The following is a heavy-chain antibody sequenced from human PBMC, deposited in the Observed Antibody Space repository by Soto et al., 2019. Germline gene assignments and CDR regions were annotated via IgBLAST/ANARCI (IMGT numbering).Heavy chain of an antibody. CDR2: INPSAGST. CDR3: ARDLTAIGISQFYFDY. V-gene: IGHV1-46*01. CDR1: GYTFSTYY. J-gene: IGHJ4*02. Sequence: ASVKVSCKASGYTFSTYYLHWVRQAPGQGLEWVGLINPSAGSTTYAQKFQGRVTMTRDTSTSTIYMELSSLRSEDTAVYYCARDLTAIGISQFYFDYWGQGTLVTVYS. D-gene: IGHD5-18*01.